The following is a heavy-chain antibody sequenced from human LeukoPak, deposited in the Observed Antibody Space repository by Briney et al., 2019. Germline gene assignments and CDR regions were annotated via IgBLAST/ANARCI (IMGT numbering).Heavy chain of an antibody. V-gene: IGHV4-34*01. J-gene: IGHJ3*01. CDR2: INHSGST. D-gene: IGHD6-13*01. Sequence: PSETLSLTCAVYGGSFSGYYWSWIRQPPGKGLEWIGEINHSGSTNYNPSLKSRVTISVDTSKNQFSLKLSSVTAADTAMYYCARGRGYSSLDLWGQGTMVTVSS. CDR1: GGSFSGYY. CDR3: ARGRGYSSLDL.